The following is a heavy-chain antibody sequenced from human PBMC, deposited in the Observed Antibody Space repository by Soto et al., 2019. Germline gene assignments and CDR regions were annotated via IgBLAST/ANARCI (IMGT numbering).Heavy chain of an antibody. CDR3: ARHLISGYEPIYYYYYMDV. J-gene: IGHJ6*03. V-gene: IGHV4-59*08. CDR1: GGSISSYY. Sequence: PSETLSLTCTVSGGSISSYYWSWIRQPPGKGLEWIGYIYYSGSTNYNPSLKSRVTISVDTSKNQFSLKLSSVTAADTAVYYCARHLISGYEPIYYYYYMDVWGKGTTVTVSS. CDR2: IYYSGST. D-gene: IGHD5-12*01.